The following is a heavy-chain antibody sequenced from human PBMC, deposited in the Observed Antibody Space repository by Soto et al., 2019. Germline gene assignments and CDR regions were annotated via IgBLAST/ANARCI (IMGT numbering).Heavy chain of an antibody. D-gene: IGHD1-26*01. Sequence: EVQLLESGGGLVQPGGSLRLSCAASGFTFSSYAMSWVRQAPGKGLEWVSAISGSGGSTYYADSVKGRFTISRDNSKNTLYLQMNSLRAEDTAVYYCAKDRSYAGEWELDTITDYWGQGTLVTVSS. CDR3: AKDRSYAGEWELDTITDY. J-gene: IGHJ4*02. CDR1: GFTFSSYA. V-gene: IGHV3-23*01. CDR2: ISGSGGST.